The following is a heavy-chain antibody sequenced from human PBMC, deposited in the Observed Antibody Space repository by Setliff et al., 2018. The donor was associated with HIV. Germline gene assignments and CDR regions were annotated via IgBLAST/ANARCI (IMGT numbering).Heavy chain of an antibody. Sequence: GGSLRLSCAASGFTFNAFGMNWVRQAPGKGLEWVSSIITSGTYKYYADSVKGRFTISRDNAKDSLYLQMNSLRAEDTAVYYCARRGNYLGDAFDVWGQGTMVTVSS. CDR3: ARRGNYLGDAFDV. D-gene: IGHD1-26*01. CDR1: GFTFNAFG. J-gene: IGHJ3*01. V-gene: IGHV3-21*01. CDR2: IITSGTYK.